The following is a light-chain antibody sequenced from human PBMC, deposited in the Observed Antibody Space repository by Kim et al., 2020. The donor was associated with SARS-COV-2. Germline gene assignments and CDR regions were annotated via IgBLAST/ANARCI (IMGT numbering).Light chain of an antibody. Sequence: SLSPGESAPLSCRASQSIKSYLAWYQQNPGQPPRLLIYDASNRAPGIPARFSGSGSGTDFTLTINYLEPEDFAVYYCQQRDNWPLTFGGGTKVDIK. CDR3: QQRDNWPLT. CDR1: QSIKSY. V-gene: IGKV3-11*01. CDR2: DAS. J-gene: IGKJ4*01.